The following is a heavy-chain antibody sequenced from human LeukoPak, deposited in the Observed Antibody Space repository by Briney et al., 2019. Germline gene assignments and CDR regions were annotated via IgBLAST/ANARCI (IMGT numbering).Heavy chain of an antibody. CDR3: PKDVWCAFTN. CDR1: GFTFSSYG. D-gene: IGHD2-8*01. J-gene: IGHJ4*02. Sequence: PGGSLRPSCAASGFTFSSYGIHWVRQAPGKGLEWVAFIRYDGTNKYNADSVRGRFTISRDNSKNTLYLQRTSLRPEDTPVYNWPKDVWCAFTNWGQGALVTVSS. CDR2: IRYDGTNK. V-gene: IGHV3-30*02.